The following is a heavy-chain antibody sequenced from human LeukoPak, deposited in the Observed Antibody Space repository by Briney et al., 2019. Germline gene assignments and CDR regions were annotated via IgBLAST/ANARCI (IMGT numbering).Heavy chain of an antibody. J-gene: IGHJ4*02. V-gene: IGHV3-23*01. D-gene: IGHD3-22*01. Sequence: GGSLRLSCASSGFSIRAFGMTWGRQAAGKGLEWVSTLSAGTESSYYADAVKGRFTVSGDYSKNTLYLLMTNGRANDSAVYYCAKFYDFDSRGYYSDWGQGTLVAVSS. CDR3: AKFYDFDSRGYYSD. CDR1: GFSIRAFG. CDR2: LSAGTESS.